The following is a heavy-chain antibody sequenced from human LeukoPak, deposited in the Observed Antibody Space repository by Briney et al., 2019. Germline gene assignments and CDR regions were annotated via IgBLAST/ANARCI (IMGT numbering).Heavy chain of an antibody. CDR1: GGSISSGGYY. D-gene: IGHD2-2*01. CDR3: ARVMEVPAAIMVRWCVP. CDR2: IYYSGST. J-gene: IGHJ5*02. Sequence: SETLSLTCTVSGGSISSGGYYWSWIRQHPGMGLVWIGYIYYSGSTYYNPSHRSVAIILGETSKNQFSLKLSCVTSADTAVYYCARVMEVPAAIMVRWCVPWGQGTLATVSS. V-gene: IGHV4-31*01.